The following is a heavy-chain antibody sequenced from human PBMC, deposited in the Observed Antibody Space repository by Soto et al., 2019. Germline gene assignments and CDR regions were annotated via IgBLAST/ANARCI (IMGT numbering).Heavy chain of an antibody. D-gene: IGHD5-18*01. J-gene: IGHJ5*02. CDR3: AKDSGYNYGYFRWFDP. Sequence: SETLSLTCAVYGGSFSGYYWTWIRQPPGTGLEWIGEINHSGSTNYNPSLKSRVTISVDTSKSQFSLKLTSVTAADTAVYYCAKDSGYNYGYFRWFDPWGQGTLVTVSS. CDR2: INHSGST. CDR1: GGSFSGYY. V-gene: IGHV4-34*01.